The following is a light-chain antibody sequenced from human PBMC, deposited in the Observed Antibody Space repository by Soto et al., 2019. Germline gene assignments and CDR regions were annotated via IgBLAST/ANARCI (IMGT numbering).Light chain of an antibody. CDR2: GIS. V-gene: IGKV3-15*01. CDR3: QQHNDWPLT. Sequence: EIVMTQSPATLSVSPGERATLSCRASQSVGSYLAWYQQKPGQAPRLLIYGISTRATGIPARFSGSGSGTEFTLTISSLQSEDFAVYYCQQHNDWPLTFGGGTKVEI. J-gene: IGKJ4*01. CDR1: QSVGSY.